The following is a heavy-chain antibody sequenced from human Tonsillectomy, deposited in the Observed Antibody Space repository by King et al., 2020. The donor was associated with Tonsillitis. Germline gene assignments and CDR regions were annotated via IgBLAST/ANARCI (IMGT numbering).Heavy chain of an antibody. V-gene: IGHV3-11*06. J-gene: IGHJ2*01. Sequence: VQLVESGGGLVKPGGSLRLSCAASGFTFSDYYMSWIRQAPGKGLEWVSYISGSGSYTNYADSVKGRFTISRDNTKNSLYLQMNSLRAEDTAVYYCARVPGTTPYWYFDLWGRGTLVTVSS. CDR1: GFTFSDYY. CDR2: ISGSGSYT. CDR3: ARVPGTTPYWYFDL. D-gene: IGHD1-7*01.